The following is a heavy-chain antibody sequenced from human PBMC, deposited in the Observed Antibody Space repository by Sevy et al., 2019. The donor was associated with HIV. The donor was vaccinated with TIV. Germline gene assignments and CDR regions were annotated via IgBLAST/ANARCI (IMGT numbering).Heavy chain of an antibody. D-gene: IGHD2-8*01. J-gene: IGHJ4*02. Sequence: GGSLRLSCAVSGFNFNRYSMSWVRHAPGKGLEWVSTLSFSCGKINYADSVKGRFIISRDDSKNTLYLQMNSLRAEDTAVYLCAREGCTRPHDYWGQGTLVTVSS. V-gene: IGHV3-23*01. CDR3: AREGCTRPHDY. CDR1: GFNFNRYS. CDR2: LSFSCGKI.